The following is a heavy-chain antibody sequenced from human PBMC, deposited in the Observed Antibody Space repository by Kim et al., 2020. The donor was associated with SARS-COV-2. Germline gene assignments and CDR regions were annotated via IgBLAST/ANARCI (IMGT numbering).Heavy chain of an antibody. Sequence: SSTIYYADSVKGRFTISRDNAKNSLYLRLNSLRDEDTAVYYCARGLAFDYWGQGTLVTVSS. CDR2: SSTI. J-gene: IGHJ4*02. V-gene: IGHV3-48*02. CDR3: ARGLAFDY.